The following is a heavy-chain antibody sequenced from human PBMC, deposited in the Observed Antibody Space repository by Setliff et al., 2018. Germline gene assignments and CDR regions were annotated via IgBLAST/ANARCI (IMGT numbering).Heavy chain of an antibody. D-gene: IGHD3-3*01. CDR2: IIPIFGTA. J-gene: IGHJ6*03. CDR1: GGTFSSYA. Sequence: SVKVSCKASGGTFSSYAISWVRQAPGQGLEWMGRIIPIFGTANYAQKFQGRVTITANKSTSNAYMELSSLRSEDTAVYYYARGRHPPWSGYPYYYMDVWGKGTTVTVSS. V-gene: IGHV1-69*06. CDR3: ARGRHPPWSGYPYYYMDV.